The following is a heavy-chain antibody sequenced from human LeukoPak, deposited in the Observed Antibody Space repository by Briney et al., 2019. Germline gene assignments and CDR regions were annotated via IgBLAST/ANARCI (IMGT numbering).Heavy chain of an antibody. D-gene: IGHD2-2*02. CDR1: GGSISSHY. CDR3: ARRPRVVPAAIAPFDY. V-gene: IGHV4-59*11. Sequence: PSETLSLTCTVSGGSISSHYWRWIRQPPGKGLEWLGYNYYSGSTNYNPPLKSRDTISVDTSKNQFSLKLSSVTAADTAVYYCARRPRVVPAAIAPFDYWGQGTLVTVSS. CDR2: NYYSGST. J-gene: IGHJ4*02.